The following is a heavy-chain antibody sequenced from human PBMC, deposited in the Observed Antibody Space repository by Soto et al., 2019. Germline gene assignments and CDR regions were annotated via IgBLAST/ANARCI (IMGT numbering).Heavy chain of an antibody. Sequence: GGSLRLSCAASGFTFSDYAMHWVRQAPGKGLEWVAVVSHDGRNTHYAESVKGRFTISRDSSKNTVSLEMTSLRAEDTAFYYCAKGGRQWLVTSDFNYWGQGALVTVSS. CDR1: GFTFSDYA. D-gene: IGHD6-19*01. J-gene: IGHJ4*02. CDR2: VSHDGRNT. V-gene: IGHV3-30*18. CDR3: AKGGRQWLVTSDFNY.